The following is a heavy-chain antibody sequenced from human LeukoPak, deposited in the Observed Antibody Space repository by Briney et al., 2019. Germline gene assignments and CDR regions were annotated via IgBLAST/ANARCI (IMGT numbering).Heavy chain of an antibody. CDR1: CDSITECGHR. D-gene: IGHD1-26*01. J-gene: IGHJ6*03. CDR3: ARDAIVRGISDYYYVDV. CDR2: IHYSGAT. V-gene: IGHV4-31*03. Sequence: DPSETLSLTCSVYCDSITECGHRGIWVRQHPGKGLEWIANIHYSGATSHNPSLNSRVSMSVDTSKNQFSLRLTSLTVADTAVYYCARDAIVRGISDYYYVDVWGKGTTVTVSS.